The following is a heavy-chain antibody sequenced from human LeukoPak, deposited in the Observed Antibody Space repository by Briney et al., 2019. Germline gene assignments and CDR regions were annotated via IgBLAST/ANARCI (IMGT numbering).Heavy chain of an antibody. CDR2: IYYSGST. CDR3: ARTSGSYLYYFDY. Sequence: SQTLSLTCTVSGGSISSGDYYWRWLRQPPGKGLEWIGYIYYSGSTYYNPSLKSRVTISVDTSKNQFSLKLSSVTAADTAVYYCARTSGSYLYYFDYWGQGTLVTVSS. D-gene: IGHD1-26*01. J-gene: IGHJ4*02. CDR1: GGSISSGDYY. V-gene: IGHV4-30-4*08.